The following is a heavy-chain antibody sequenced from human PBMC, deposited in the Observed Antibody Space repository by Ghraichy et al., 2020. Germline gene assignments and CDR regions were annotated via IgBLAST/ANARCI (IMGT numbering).Heavy chain of an antibody. CDR2: IWYDGSNK. V-gene: IGHV3-33*01. D-gene: IGHD6-19*01. CDR3: ARRAYAVAGIDY. CDR1: GFTFSSYG. J-gene: IGHJ4*02. Sequence: GGSLRLSCAASGFTFSSYGMHWVRQAPGKGLEWVAVIWYDGSNKYYADSVKGRFTISRDNSKNTLYLQMNSLRAEDTAVYYCARRAYAVAGIDYWGQGTLVTVSS.